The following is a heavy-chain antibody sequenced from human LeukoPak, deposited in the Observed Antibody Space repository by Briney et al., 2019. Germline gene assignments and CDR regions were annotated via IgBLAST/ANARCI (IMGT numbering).Heavy chain of an antibody. CDR2: INPSGGST. CDR3: ARVVGSYYGPGSYPYYFDY. J-gene: IGHJ4*02. V-gene: IGHV1-46*01. CDR1: GYTFTSYY. D-gene: IGHD3-10*01. Sequence: ASVTVSCKASGYTFTSYYMHWVRQAPGQGLEWMGIINPSGGSTSYAQKFQGRVTMTRDTSTSTVYMELSSLRSEDTAVYYCARVVGSYYGPGSYPYYFDYWGQGTLVTVSS.